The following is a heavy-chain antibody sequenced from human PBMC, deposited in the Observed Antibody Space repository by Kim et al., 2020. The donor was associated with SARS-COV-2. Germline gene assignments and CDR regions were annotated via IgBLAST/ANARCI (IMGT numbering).Heavy chain of an antibody. CDR3: ARGYSSRWVFDY. J-gene: IGHJ4*02. V-gene: IGHV1-46*01. D-gene: IGHD6-13*01. CDR1: GYTFTSYY. Sequence: ASVKVSCKASGYTFTSYYIHWVRQAPRQGREWLGIVNPSGGSTIYAPKFQGRVTMTRDTSTSTVYMELSSLRSEDTAVYYCARGYSSRWVFDYWGQGTLVTVSS. CDR2: VNPSGGST.